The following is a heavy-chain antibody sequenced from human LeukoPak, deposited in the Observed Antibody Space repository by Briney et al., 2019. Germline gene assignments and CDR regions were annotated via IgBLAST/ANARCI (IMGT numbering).Heavy chain of an antibody. CDR2: INAGNGNT. Sequence: ASVKVSCKASGYTFTSYAMHWVRQAPGQRLEGMGWINAGNGNTKYSQKFQGRVTITRDTSASTAYMELSSLRSEDTAVYYCATSIAAAGTYVYWGQGTLVTVSS. D-gene: IGHD6-13*01. V-gene: IGHV1-3*01. J-gene: IGHJ4*02. CDR1: GYTFTSYA. CDR3: ATSIAAAGTYVY.